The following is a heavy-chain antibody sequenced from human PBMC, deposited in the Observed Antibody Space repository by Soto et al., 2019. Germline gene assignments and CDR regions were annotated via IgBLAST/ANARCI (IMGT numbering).Heavy chain of an antibody. V-gene: IGHV1-46*01. D-gene: IGHD2-8*02. J-gene: IGHJ4*02. Sequence: QVHLVQSAAEVKKPGASVKVSCKASGYTFINYYIHCVRQTPGHGLEWMAIINPTGASTNYSQKFQGRLTLTMDTSTSTVYMELSSLTSEDTAMYYCARQLEAGDVWGQGTLVTVS. CDR3: ARQLEAGDV. CDR2: INPTGAST. CDR1: GYTFINYY.